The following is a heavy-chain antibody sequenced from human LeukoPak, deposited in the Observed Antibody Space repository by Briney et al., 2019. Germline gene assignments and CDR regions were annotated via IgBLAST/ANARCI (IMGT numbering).Heavy chain of an antibody. CDR3: GVNSGWYSPFDY. J-gene: IGHJ4*02. D-gene: IGHD6-19*01. CDR1: GGSITRSSYY. V-gene: IGHV4-39*01. CDR2: ISYSGST. Sequence: SETLSLTCTVSGGSITRSSYYWDWIRQPPGKGLEWIGSISYSGSTYYNPSLKSRVTISVDTSKNQFSLKLSSVTAADTAVYYCGVNSGWYSPFDYWGQGTLVTVSS.